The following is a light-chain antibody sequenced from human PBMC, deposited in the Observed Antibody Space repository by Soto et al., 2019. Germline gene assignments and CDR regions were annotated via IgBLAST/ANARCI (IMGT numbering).Light chain of an antibody. V-gene: IGKV3-20*01. J-gene: IGKJ1*01. Sequence: IVMTQSPATLSVSPGERANLSCRASQSVGTKLAWYQQTPGQAPRLLIYGASNRATGVPARISGSVSGTDFTLTISRLEPEDFAVYYCQQYGSSPLWTFGQGTKVDNK. CDR1: QSVGTK. CDR3: QQYGSSPLWT. CDR2: GAS.